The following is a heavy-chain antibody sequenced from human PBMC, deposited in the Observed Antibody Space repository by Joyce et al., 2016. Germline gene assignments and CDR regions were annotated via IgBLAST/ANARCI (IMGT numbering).Heavy chain of an antibody. CDR2: ISSSSSTI. J-gene: IGHJ3*02. V-gene: IGHV3-48*01. D-gene: IGHD4-17*01. Sequence: EVQLVESGGGLVQPGGSLRLSLAASGFTFCSYSMNWVRQATGKGLEWVSYISSSSSTIYYADSVKCRFTISRDNAKNSLYLQMNSLRAEDTAVYYCAKADYGDKIDAFDIWGQGTMVTVSS. CDR3: AKADYGDKIDAFDI. CDR1: GFTFCSYS.